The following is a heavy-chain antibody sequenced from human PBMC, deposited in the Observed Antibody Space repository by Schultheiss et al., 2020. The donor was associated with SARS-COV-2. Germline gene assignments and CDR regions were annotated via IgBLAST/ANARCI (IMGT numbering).Heavy chain of an antibody. CDR2: IYHSGSI. J-gene: IGHJ3*02. CDR1: GFTFSDYY. V-gene: IGHV4-59*04. CDR3: ATGVGATTDAFAI. Sequence: GSLRLSCAVSGFTFSDYYMSWIRQAPGKGLEWMGYIYHSGSIYYNPSLKSRVTISLDTSKNQFSLRLSSVTAADTAVYYCATGVGATTDAFAIWGQGTMVTVSS. D-gene: IGHD1-26*01.